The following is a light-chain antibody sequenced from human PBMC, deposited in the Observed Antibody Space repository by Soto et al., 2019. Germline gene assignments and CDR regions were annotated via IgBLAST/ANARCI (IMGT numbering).Light chain of an antibody. Sequence: MTQFPATVSASPGDGVTLSCRAAQDVTTNFAWYQVKSGQPPRILIHDISTRATGVPDRLRGSGSGTELNLTISRLQSEDFALYYCQHTLKWPPTFGQGTKVDIK. CDR3: QHTLKWPPT. V-gene: IGKV3-15*01. CDR1: QDVTTN. J-gene: IGKJ1*01. CDR2: DIS.